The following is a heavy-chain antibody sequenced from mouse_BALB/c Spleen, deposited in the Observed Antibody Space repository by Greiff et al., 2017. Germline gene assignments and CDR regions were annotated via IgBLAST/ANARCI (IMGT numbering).Heavy chain of an antibody. D-gene: IGHD1-1*01. J-gene: IGHJ2*01. CDR2: IWWDDVK. V-gene: IGHV8-8*01. Sequence: QVTLNVSGPGLLQPSQTLSLTCSFSGFSLSTSGMGVGWIRQPSGKGLEWLAHIWWDDVKRSKPALKRRLTISKYTSSSQVFLKIASVDTADTATDYCARIAHCGSSYGYWGEGTTLTVAS. CDR1: GFSLSTSGMG. CDR3: ARIAHCGSSYGY.